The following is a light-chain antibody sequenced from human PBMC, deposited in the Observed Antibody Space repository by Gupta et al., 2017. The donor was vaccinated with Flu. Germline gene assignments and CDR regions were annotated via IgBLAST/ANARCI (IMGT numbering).Light chain of an antibody. CDR1: RSISNY. J-gene: IGKJ5*01. CDR3: QHRPNWPSTS. V-gene: IGKV3-11*01. Sequence: ERATLSCRASRSISNYVTWYQQRPGQAPRLLIYGASNRATGIPARFSGSGSGTEFTLTISSLEPDDFAVYYCQHRPNWPSTSVGQGTRLDI. CDR2: GAS.